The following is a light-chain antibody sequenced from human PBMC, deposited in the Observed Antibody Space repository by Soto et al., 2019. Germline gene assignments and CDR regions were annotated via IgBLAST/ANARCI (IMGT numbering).Light chain of an antibody. Sequence: QSVLTQPRSVSGSPGQSVTISCTGTSSDVGGYNYVSWYQQHPGKAPKLMIYDVTKRPSGVPDRFSGSKSGNTASLTISGLQAEDEADYYCCSYAGSYTFDVFGTGTKVTAL. CDR1: SSDVGGYNY. J-gene: IGLJ1*01. CDR2: DVT. CDR3: CSYAGSYTFDV. V-gene: IGLV2-11*01.